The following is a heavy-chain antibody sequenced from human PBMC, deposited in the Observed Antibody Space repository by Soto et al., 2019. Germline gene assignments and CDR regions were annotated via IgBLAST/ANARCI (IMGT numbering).Heavy chain of an antibody. CDR3: ARDQQKRPWFDP. D-gene: IGHD6-25*01. J-gene: IGHJ5*02. CDR1: GYTFTGYY. V-gene: IGHV1-2*02. CDR2: INPNSGGT. Sequence: GASVKVSCKASGYTFTGYYMHCVRQAPGQGLEWMGWINPNSGGTNYAQKFQGRVTMTRDTSISTAYMELSRLRPDDTAVYYCARDQQKRPWFDPWGQGTLVTVSS.